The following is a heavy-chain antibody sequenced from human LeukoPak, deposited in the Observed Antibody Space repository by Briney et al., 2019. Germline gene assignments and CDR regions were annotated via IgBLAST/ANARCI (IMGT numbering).Heavy chain of an antibody. V-gene: IGHV3-48*03. CDR2: ISSSGSTI. J-gene: IGHJ3*02. Sequence: GGSLRLSCAASGFTFSSYEMNWVRQAPGKGLEGVSYISSSGSTIYYAESAKGRFTISRDNANNSLYLQMNSLRAEDTAVYYCAREIYDSSGYDSGAFDIWGQGTMVTVSS. CDR3: AREIYDSSGYDSGAFDI. CDR1: GFTFSSYE. D-gene: IGHD3-22*01.